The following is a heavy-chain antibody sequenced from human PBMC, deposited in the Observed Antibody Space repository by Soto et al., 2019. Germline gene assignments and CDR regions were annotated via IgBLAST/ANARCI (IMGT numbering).Heavy chain of an antibody. D-gene: IGHD1-7*01. CDR1: GGTFSSYA. J-gene: IGHJ6*02. Sequence: QVQLVQSGAEVKKPGSSVKVSCKASGGTFSSYASSWVRQAPGQGLEWMGGIIPIFGTANYAQKFQGRVTITADESTSTAYMELSSLRSEDTAVYYCASVLELHYYYGMDVWGQGTTVTVSS. CDR2: IIPIFGTA. V-gene: IGHV1-69*12. CDR3: ASVLELHYYYGMDV.